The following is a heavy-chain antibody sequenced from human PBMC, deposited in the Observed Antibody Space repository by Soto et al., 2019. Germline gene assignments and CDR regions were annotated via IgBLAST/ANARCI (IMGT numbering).Heavy chain of an antibody. CDR1: GGSISSSSYY. CDR3: ARQCETSPHWFDP. Sequence: PSETLSLTCTVSGGSISSSSYYWGWIRQPPGKGLEWIGSIYYSGSTYYNPSLKSRVTISVDTSENQFSLKLSSVTAADTAVYYCARQCETSPHWFDPWGQGTLVTVSS. J-gene: IGHJ5*02. CDR2: IYYSGST. V-gene: IGHV4-39*01.